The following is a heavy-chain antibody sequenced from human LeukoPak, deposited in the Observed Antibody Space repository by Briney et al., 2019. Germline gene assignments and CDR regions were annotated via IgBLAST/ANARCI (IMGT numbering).Heavy chain of an antibody. CDR1: GGSISSGGYY. V-gene: IGHV4-31*01. D-gene: IGHD3-10*02. CDR2: IYYSGTP. Sequence: SQTLSLTCTVSGGSISSGGYYWSWIRQHPGQGLDWFGYIYYSGTPYYNPSLKSPVTISVATSKNQFSLKLSSVTAADTAVYYCARLSSGSYVYWGRGTLVTVSS. J-gene: IGHJ4*02. CDR3: ARLSSGSYVY.